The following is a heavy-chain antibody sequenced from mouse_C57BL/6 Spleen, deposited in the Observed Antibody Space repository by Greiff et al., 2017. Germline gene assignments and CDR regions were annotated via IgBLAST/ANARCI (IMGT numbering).Heavy chain of an antibody. CDR1: GYAFSSYW. D-gene: IGHD1-1*01. J-gene: IGHJ1*03. CDR3: ARCYYGSSPYWYFDV. V-gene: IGHV1-80*01. CDR2: IYPGDGDT. Sequence: QVQLQQSGAELVKPGASVKISCKASGYAFSSYWMNWVKQRPGKGLEWIGQIYPGDGDTNYNGKFKGKATLTADKSSSTAYMQLSSLTSEDSAVYFCARCYYGSSPYWYFDVWGTGTTVTVSS.